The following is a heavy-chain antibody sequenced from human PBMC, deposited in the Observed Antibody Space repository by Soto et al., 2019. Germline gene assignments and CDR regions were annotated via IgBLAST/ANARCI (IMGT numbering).Heavy chain of an antibody. CDR2: ISSSSSYI. D-gene: IGHD6-6*01. J-gene: IGHJ6*02. CDR1: GFTFSSYS. CDR3: ARVGGSSSSYYYYYGMDV. V-gene: IGHV3-21*01. Sequence: PGGSLRLSCAASGFTFSSYSMNWVRQAPGKGLEWVSSISSSSSYIYYADSVKGRFTISGDNAKNSLYLQMNSLRAEDTAVYYCARVGGSSSSYYYYYGMDVWGQGTTVTVSS.